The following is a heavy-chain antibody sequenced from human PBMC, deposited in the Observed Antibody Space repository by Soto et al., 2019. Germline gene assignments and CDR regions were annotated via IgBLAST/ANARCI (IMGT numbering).Heavy chain of an antibody. D-gene: IGHD6-13*01. CDR1: GGSISSYY. J-gene: IGHJ4*02. CDR3: ARASGYGAAYLDY. CDR2: IYYSGST. V-gene: IGHV4-59*01. Sequence: QVQLQESGPGLVKPSETLSLTCTVSGGSISSYYRSWIRQPPGKGLEWIGYIYYSGSTNYNPSLKSRVTISVDTSKNQFSLKLSSVTAADTAVYYCARASGYGAAYLDYWGQGTLVTVSS.